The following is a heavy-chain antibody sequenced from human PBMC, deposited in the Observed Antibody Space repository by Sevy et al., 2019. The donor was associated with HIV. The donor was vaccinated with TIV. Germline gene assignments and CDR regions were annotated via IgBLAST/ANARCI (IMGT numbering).Heavy chain of an antibody. V-gene: IGHV3-23*01. Sequence: GGSLRLSCAASGFTFSSYAMSWVRQAPGKGLEWVSAISGSGGSTYYADSVKGRFTISRDNSKNTLYLQMNSLRAEDTAVYDCAKRPENPRPYYYGMDVWGQGTTVTVSS. J-gene: IGHJ6*02. CDR3: AKRPENPRPYYYGMDV. CDR1: GFTFSSYA. CDR2: ISGSGGST.